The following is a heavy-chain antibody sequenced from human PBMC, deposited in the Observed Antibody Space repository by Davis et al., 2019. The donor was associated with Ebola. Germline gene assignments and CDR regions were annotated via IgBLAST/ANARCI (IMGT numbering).Heavy chain of an antibody. Sequence: ASVKVSCKASGYTFTSYDINWVRQATGQGLEWMGWMNPNSGNTGYAQKFQGRVTMTRNTSISTAYMELRSLRSDDTAVYYCARDRMVRGVNPYYFDYWGQGTLVTVSS. D-gene: IGHD3-10*01. V-gene: IGHV1-8*01. CDR2: MNPNSGNT. CDR1: GYTFTSYD. J-gene: IGHJ4*02. CDR3: ARDRMVRGVNPYYFDY.